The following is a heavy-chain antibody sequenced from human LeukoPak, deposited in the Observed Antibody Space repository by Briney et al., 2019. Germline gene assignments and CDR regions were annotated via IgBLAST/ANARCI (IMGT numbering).Heavy chain of an antibody. CDR3: ARDDALGDNALDI. V-gene: IGHV3-33*01. CDR2: ILNDGSQE. CDR1: GFTFSSYG. J-gene: IGHJ3*02. D-gene: IGHD3-16*01. Sequence: GRSLRLSCAASGFTFSSYGMHWVRQAPGKGLEWVAVILNDGSQEKYADSVKGRFTISRDNSKNTLFLQMNSLRAEDTAVYYCARDDALGDNALDIWGQGTMVTVSS.